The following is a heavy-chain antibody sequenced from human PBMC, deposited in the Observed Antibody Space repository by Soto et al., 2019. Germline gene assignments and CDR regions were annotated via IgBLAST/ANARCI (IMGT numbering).Heavy chain of an antibody. CDR2: INHSGST. Sequence: PSETLSLTCAVYGGSFSGYYWSWIRQPPGKGLEWIGEINHSGSTNYNPSLKSRVTISVDTSKNQFSLKLSSVTAADTAVYYCARGDDYGNWFDPWGQGTLVTVSS. CDR3: ARGDDYGNWFDP. V-gene: IGHV4-34*01. D-gene: IGHD4-17*01. CDR1: GGSFSGYY. J-gene: IGHJ5*02.